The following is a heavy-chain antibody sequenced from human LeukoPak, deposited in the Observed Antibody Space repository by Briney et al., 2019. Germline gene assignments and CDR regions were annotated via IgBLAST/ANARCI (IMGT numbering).Heavy chain of an antibody. D-gene: IGHD1-1*01. CDR3: AKPVAGTVSFDP. J-gene: IGHJ5*02. V-gene: IGHV3-74*01. CDR2: INSDGSST. CDR1: GFTFSSYW. Sequence: GGSLRLSCAASGFTFSSYWMHWVRQAPGKGLVWVSRINSDGSSTSYADSVKGRFTISRDNAKNTLYLQMNSLRAEDTAVYYCAKPVAGTVSFDPWGQGTLVTVSS.